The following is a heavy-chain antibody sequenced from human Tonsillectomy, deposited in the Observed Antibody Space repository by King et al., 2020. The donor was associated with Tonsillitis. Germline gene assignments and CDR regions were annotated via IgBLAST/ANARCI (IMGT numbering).Heavy chain of an antibody. CDR2: IIPIFGTA. J-gene: IGHJ6*02. Sequence: QLVQSGAEVKKPGSSVKVSCKASGGTFSSYAISWVRQAPGQGLEWMGGIIPIFGTANYAQKFQGRVTITADESTSTAYMELSSLRSEDTAVYYCARTRYDFWSGYYTRYYYYGMDVWGQGTTVTVSS. CDR3: ARTRYDFWSGYYTRYYYYGMDV. D-gene: IGHD3-3*01. CDR1: GGTFSSYA. V-gene: IGHV1-69*12.